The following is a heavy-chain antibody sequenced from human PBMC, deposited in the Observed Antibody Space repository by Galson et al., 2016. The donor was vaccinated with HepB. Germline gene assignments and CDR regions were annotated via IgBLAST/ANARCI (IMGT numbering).Heavy chain of an antibody. CDR1: GYTFTTYG. D-gene: IGHD2-2*01. CDR2: ISAYNGNT. V-gene: IGHV1-18*01. CDR3: ARDPRKIRYQLLEICYYYYAMDV. J-gene: IGHJ6*02. Sequence: QSGAEVKKPGASVKVSCKASGYTFTTYGISWVRQAPGQGLEWMGWISAYNGNTNYAQKLQGRVTMTTDTSTSTAYMELRSLRSDDTAVYYCARDPRKIRYQLLEICYYYYAMDVWGQGTTVTGAS.